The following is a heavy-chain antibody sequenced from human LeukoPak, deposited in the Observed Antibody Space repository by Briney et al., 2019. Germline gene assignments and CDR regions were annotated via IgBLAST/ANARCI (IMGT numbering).Heavy chain of an antibody. D-gene: IGHD6-19*01. V-gene: IGHV3-48*04. J-gene: IGHJ4*02. Sequence: GGSLRLSCAASGFTFSSYSMNWVRQAPGKGLEWVSYISSSSSTIYYANSVKGRFTISRDNAKNSLYVQMNSLRAEDTAVYYCARGGMPYYYSSGSTPDYWGQGTLVTVSS. CDR1: GFTFSSYS. CDR3: ARGGMPYYYSSGSTPDY. CDR2: ISSSSSTI.